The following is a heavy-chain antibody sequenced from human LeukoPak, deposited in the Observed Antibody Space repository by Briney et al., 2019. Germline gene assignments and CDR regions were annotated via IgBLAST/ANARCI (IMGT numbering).Heavy chain of an antibody. V-gene: IGHV4-59*08. J-gene: IGHJ4*02. D-gene: IGHD4-17*01. Sequence: PSETLSLTCTVSGGSIRSYYWSWIRQPPGKGLEWIAYIYYSGSTNYNPSLKSRVTISVDTSKNQFSLKLNSVTAADTAVYYCARAGYGDSDFDYWGQGTLVTVSS. CDR1: GGSIRSYY. CDR2: IYYSGST. CDR3: ARAGYGDSDFDY.